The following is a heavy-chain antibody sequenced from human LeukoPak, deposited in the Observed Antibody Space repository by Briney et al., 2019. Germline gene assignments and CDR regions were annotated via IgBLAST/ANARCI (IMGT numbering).Heavy chain of an antibody. CDR1: GGSISSSSYY. J-gene: IGHJ6*03. CDR3: ARQTGAYYYYMDV. D-gene: IGHD7-27*01. CDR2: IHYSGST. V-gene: IGHV4-39*01. Sequence: SETLSLTCTVSGGSISSSSYYWGWIRQPPGKGLEWIGSIHYSGSTYYNPSLKSRVTISVDTSKNQFSLKLSSVTAADTAVYYCARQTGAYYYYMDVWGKGTTVTVSS.